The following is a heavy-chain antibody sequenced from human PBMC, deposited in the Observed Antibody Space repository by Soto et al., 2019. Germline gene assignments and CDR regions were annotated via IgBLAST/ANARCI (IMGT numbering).Heavy chain of an antibody. CDR2: ISAYNGNT. J-gene: IGHJ6*02. Sequence: GASVKVSCKASGYTFTSYGISWVRQAPGQGLEWMGWISAYNGNTNYAQKLQGRVTMTTDTSTSTAYMELRSLRSDDTAVYYCARDISGLVVPAYGMDVWGQGTTVTVSS. V-gene: IGHV1-18*01. CDR3: ARDISGLVVPAYGMDV. D-gene: IGHD2-2*01. CDR1: GYTFTSYG.